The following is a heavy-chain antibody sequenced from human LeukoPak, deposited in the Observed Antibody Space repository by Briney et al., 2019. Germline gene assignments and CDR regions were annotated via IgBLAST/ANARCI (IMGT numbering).Heavy chain of an antibody. CDR1: GYTFTSYY. J-gene: IGHJ4*02. CDR2: INPSGGST. Sequence: ASVKVSCKASGYTFTSYYMHWVRQAPGQGLEWMGIINPSGGSTSYAQKFQGRVTITRNTSISTAYMELSSLRSEDTAVYYCARGAKFKTLDYWGQGTLVTVSS. V-gene: IGHV1-46*01. CDR3: ARGAKFKTLDY.